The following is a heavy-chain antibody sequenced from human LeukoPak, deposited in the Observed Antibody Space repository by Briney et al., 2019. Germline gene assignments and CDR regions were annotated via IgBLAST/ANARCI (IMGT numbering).Heavy chain of an antibody. J-gene: IGHJ4*01. V-gene: IGHV4-34*01. Sequence: AETLSLTCAVYGGSFSGYYWSWIRQPPGKGLEWIGEINHSGSTNYNPSLKRRVTISVDMSKNQYTLKLSSVNAADTAVYYCATTYYDFWSGYYTWFDYWGQGTLVTVSS. CDR2: INHSGST. CDR3: ATTYYDFWSGYYTWFDY. CDR1: GGSFSGYY. D-gene: IGHD3-3*01.